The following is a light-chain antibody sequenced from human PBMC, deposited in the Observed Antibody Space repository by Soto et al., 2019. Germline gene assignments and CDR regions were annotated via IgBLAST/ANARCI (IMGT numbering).Light chain of an antibody. J-gene: IGKJ1*01. Sequence: DVQLTQSPSTLSASVGDRVTMTCRAGESINTFLNWYQQKPGKAPKLLIYGASTLQGGVPSRFSASGSGTYFTLTINSLQPEDFATYYCQQSHSTPRTFGQGTKVEIK. CDR1: ESINTF. CDR3: QQSHSTPRT. CDR2: GAS. V-gene: IGKV1-39*01.